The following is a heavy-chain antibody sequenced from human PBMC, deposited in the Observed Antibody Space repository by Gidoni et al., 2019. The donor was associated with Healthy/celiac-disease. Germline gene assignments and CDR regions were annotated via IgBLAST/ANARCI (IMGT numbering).Heavy chain of an antibody. CDR2: INPNSGGT. CDR3: ARDMGYCSSTSRPCRGVGYYYGMDV. J-gene: IGHJ6*02. CDR1: GYTFTGYY. V-gene: IGHV1-2*02. Sequence: QVQLVQSGAEVKKPGASVKVSCKASGYTFTGYYMHWVRQAPGQGLEWMGWINPNSGGTNYAQKLQGRVTMTRDTSISTAYMELSRLRSDDTAVYYCARDMGYCSSTSRPCRGVGYYYGMDVWGQGTTVTVSS. D-gene: IGHD2-2*01.